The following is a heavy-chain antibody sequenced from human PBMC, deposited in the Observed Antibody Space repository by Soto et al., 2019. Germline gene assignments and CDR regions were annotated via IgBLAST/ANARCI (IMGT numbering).Heavy chain of an antibody. CDR3: AKDGARDYYDSSGYPGYFDY. CDR1: GFTFSSYA. CDR2: ISGSGGST. Sequence: EVPLLESGGGLVQPGGSLRLSCAASGFTFSSYAMSWVRQAPGKGLEWVSAISGSGGSTYYADSVKGRFTISRDNSKNTLYLQMNSLRAEDTAVYYCAKDGARDYYDSSGYPGYFDYWGQGTLVTVSS. V-gene: IGHV3-23*01. J-gene: IGHJ4*02. D-gene: IGHD3-22*01.